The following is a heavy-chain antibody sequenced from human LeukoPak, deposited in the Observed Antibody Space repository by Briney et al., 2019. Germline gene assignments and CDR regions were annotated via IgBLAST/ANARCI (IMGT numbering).Heavy chain of an antibody. CDR2: FNSDGTTT. Sequence: GGSLRLSCAASGFTFSSYWMHWVRQAPGKGLGWVSHFNSDGTTTNYADSVRGRFTITRDNAKNTLYLQMNSLRVEDTAVYYCAVGRGYDIFDYWGQGTLVTVSS. D-gene: IGHD3-9*01. CDR1: GFTFSSYW. V-gene: IGHV3-74*01. CDR3: AVGRGYDIFDY. J-gene: IGHJ4*02.